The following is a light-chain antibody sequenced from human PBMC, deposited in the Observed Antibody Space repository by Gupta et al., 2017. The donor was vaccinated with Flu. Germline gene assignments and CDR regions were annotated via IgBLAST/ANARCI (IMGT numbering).Light chain of an antibody. CDR3: QKYNNWPPIT. V-gene: IGKV3-15*01. Sequence: EVVLTQSPATLSVSPGETATLSCRANQTIRNNLAWYQQRPGQAPNLLIYDSSTRAPGVPARFSGRGSGTDFSLVITGLQSEDFAIYFCQKYNNWPPITFGQGTRL. CDR1: QTIRNN. CDR2: DSS. J-gene: IGKJ5*01.